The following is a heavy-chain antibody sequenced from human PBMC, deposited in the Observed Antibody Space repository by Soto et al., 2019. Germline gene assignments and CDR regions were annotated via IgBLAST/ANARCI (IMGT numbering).Heavy chain of an antibody. J-gene: IGHJ6*02. Sequence: GESLKISCKGSGYSFTSYWISWMRQMPGKGLEWMGRIDPSDSYTNYSPSFQGHVTISADKSISTAYLQWSSLKASDTAMYYCARHSKYYYDSSGYPDYYYGMDVWGQGTTVTVSS. D-gene: IGHD3-22*01. V-gene: IGHV5-10-1*01. CDR1: GYSFTSYW. CDR3: ARHSKYYYDSSGYPDYYYGMDV. CDR2: IDPSDSYT.